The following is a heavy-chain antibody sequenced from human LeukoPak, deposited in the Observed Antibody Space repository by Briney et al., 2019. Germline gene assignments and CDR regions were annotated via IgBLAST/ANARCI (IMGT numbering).Heavy chain of an antibody. CDR1: GFTFSSYW. Sequence: GGSLRLSCAASGFTFSSYWMSWVRQAPGKGLEWVANIKQDGSEKYYVDSVKGRFTISRDNAKNSLYLQMNSLRAEDTAVYYCARDPDSSGYERFDYWGQGTLVTVSS. CDR3: ARDPDSSGYERFDY. D-gene: IGHD3-22*01. J-gene: IGHJ4*02. CDR2: IKQDGSEK. V-gene: IGHV3-7*01.